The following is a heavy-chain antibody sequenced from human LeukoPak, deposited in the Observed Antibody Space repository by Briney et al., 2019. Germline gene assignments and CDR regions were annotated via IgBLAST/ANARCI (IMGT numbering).Heavy chain of an antibody. CDR1: GGSISSYY. D-gene: IGHD2-21*01. Sequence: SETLSLTCTVSGGSISSYYWSWIRQPPGKGLEWTGYISYSGSPNYNPSLKSRVTISVETSKNQFSLKLTSVTAADTAVYYCARSYSTTTDFDYWGQGTLVTVSS. CDR3: ARSYSTTTDFDY. J-gene: IGHJ4*02. CDR2: ISYSGSP. V-gene: IGHV4-59*01.